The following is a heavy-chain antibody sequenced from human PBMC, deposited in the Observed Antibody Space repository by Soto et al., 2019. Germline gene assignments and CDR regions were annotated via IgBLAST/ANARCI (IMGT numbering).Heavy chain of an antibody. Sequence: ASVKVSCKASGYTFTGYYMHWVRQAPGQGLEWMGWINPNSGGTNYAQKFQGRVTMTRDTSISTAYMELSRLRSDDTAVYYCASSKILYSGLLVGTRSAFDIWGQGTMVTVSS. V-gene: IGHV1-2*02. CDR2: INPNSGGT. J-gene: IGHJ3*02. CDR3: ASSKILYSGLLVGTRSAFDI. CDR1: GYTFTGYY. D-gene: IGHD1-26*01.